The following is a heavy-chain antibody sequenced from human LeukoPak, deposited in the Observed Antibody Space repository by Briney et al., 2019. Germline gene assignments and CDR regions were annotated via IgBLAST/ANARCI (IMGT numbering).Heavy chain of an antibody. J-gene: IGHJ5*02. CDR3: ARDAYYDSSGYSLPRFDP. V-gene: IGHV1-18*04. Sequence: GASVKVSCKASGYTFTGYYMHWVRQAPGQGLEWMGWISAYNGNTNYAQKLQGRVTMTTDTSTSTAYMELRSPRSDDTAVYYCARDAYYDSSGYSLPRFDPWGQGTLVTVSS. D-gene: IGHD3-22*01. CDR1: GYTFTGYY. CDR2: ISAYNGNT.